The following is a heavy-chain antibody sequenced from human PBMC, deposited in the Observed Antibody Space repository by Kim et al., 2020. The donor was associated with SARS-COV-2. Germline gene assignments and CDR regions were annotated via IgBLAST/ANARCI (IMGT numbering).Heavy chain of an antibody. Sequence: SVEGRFSISRDKAKTTLYLQMSSPRAEDTAVYYCARDGDLYRSGKDAFGIWGQGTMVTVSS. J-gene: IGHJ3*02. CDR3: ARDGDLYRSGKDAFGI. D-gene: IGHD6-19*01. V-gene: IGHV3-11*01.